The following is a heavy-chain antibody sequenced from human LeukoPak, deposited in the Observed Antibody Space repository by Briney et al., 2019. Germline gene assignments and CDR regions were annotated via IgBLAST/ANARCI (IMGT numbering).Heavy chain of an antibody. J-gene: IGHJ4*02. V-gene: IGHV3-23*01. D-gene: IGHD6-13*01. CDR2: ISGIGGST. CDR1: GFSFSSYA. CDR3: AKSRTGYSSSWYTY. Sequence: GGSLRLSCAASGFSFSSYAMSWVRQDPGKGVEWVSDISGIGGSTYYAHSVKGRFTISRDNSKNTLYLQMNSLRAEDTAVYYCAKSRTGYSSSWYTYWGQGTLVTVSS.